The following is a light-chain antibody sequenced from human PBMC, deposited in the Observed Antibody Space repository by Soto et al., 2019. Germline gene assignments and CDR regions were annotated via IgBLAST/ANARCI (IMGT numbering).Light chain of an antibody. CDR1: QSVRTN. Sequence: ETVMTQSPATLSVSPGERATLSCRASQSVRTNLAWYQHKPGQAPRLLIYDATTRIAGTPARFSGSGSGTEFTLTISSLQSEDFAVYYCQQYIDWPQTFGQGTKV. CDR2: DAT. J-gene: IGKJ1*01. CDR3: QQYIDWPQT. V-gene: IGKV3D-15*01.